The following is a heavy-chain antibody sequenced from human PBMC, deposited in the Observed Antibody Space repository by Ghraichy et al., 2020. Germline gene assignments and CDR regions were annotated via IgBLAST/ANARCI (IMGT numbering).Heavy chain of an antibody. J-gene: IGHJ4*02. CDR3: AKDQGGSGWYLDY. CDR1: GFTFSSYG. Sequence: GGSLRLSCAASGFTFSSYGMHWVRQAPGKGLEWVAVISYDGSNKYYADSVKGRFTISRDNSKNTLYLQINSLRDEDTAEYYCAKDQGGSGWYLDYWGQGTLFTVSA. V-gene: IGHV3-30*18. D-gene: IGHD6-19*01. CDR2: ISYDGSNK.